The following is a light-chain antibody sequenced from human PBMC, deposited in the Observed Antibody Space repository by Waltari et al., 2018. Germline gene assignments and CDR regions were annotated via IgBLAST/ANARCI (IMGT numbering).Light chain of an antibody. CDR3: QQYNNWLYT. J-gene: IGKJ2*01. Sequence: DIVMTQSPDSLTLSLGERATINCKSSQSVLYSANSKNYLDWYQQKPGQPPKLLIYWASYRESGVPDRFSGSGSGTDFTLTISSLQAEYVAVYYCQQYNNWLYTFGQGTKLEIK. CDR1: QSVLYSANSKNY. V-gene: IGKV4-1*01. CDR2: WAS.